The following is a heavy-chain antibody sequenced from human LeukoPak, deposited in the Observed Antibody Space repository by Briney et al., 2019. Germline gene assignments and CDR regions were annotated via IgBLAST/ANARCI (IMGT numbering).Heavy chain of an antibody. CDR1: GFTFSING. CDR3: AKDSTNYADYGRPDF. Sequence: GGSLRLSCAGSGFTFSINGMHWVRQAPGKGLEWVAFIRYDGTNKYYADSVKGQFTISRDNSKNTLYLQMNSLRPEDTAVYYCAKDSTNYADYGRPDFWGQGTLVTVSS. V-gene: IGHV3-30*02. D-gene: IGHD4-17*01. J-gene: IGHJ4*02. CDR2: IRYDGTNK.